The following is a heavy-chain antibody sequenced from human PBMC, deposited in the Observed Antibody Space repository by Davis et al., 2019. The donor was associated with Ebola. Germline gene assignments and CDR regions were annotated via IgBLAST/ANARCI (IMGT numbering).Heavy chain of an antibody. CDR1: GGSISSYY. D-gene: IGHD3-9*01. CDR2: IYYSGST. CDR3: ARVYYDILTGLTLFDY. J-gene: IGHJ4*02. V-gene: IGHV4-59*08. Sequence: SETLSLTCTVSGGSISSYYWSWIRQPPGKGLEWIGYIYYSGSTNYNPSLKSRVTISVDTSKNQFSLRLSSVTAADTAVYYCARVYYDILTGLTLFDYWGQGTLVTVSS.